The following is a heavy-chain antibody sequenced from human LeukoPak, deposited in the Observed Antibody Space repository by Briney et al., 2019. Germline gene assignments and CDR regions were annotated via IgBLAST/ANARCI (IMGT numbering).Heavy chain of an antibody. CDR2: INQDGTEK. D-gene: IGHD3-10*01. J-gene: IGHJ4*02. CDR3: AKVAKYYYGSETYYFFEH. Sequence: PGESLRLSCAAPGFTFTTYWMTWVRQAPGKGLEWVANINQDGTEKYYVDSVKGRFTISRDNAKNSLYLQMNSLRVEDTAVYYCAKVAKYYYGSETYYFFEHWGQGTPVTASS. CDR1: GFTFTTYW. V-gene: IGHV3-7*01.